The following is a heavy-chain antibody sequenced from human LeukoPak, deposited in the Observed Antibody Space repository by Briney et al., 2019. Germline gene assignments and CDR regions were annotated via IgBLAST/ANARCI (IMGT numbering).Heavy chain of an antibody. Sequence: SETLSLTCTVSGGSISSSSYYWGWIRQPPGKGLEWIGSIYYSGSTYYNPSLKSRVTISVDTSKNQFSLKLSSVTAADTAVYYCARGLRYFDWLSHFDYWGQGTLVTVSS. CDR3: ARGLRYFDWLSHFDY. CDR2: IYYSGST. D-gene: IGHD3-9*01. J-gene: IGHJ4*02. V-gene: IGHV4-39*07. CDR1: GGSISSSSYY.